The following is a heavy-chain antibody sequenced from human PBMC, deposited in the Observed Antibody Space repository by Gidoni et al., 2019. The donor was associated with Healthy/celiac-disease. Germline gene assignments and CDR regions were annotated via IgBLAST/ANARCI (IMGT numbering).Heavy chain of an antibody. J-gene: IGHJ4*02. D-gene: IGHD6-19*01. Sequence: EVQLVQSGAEVKKPGESLKISCKGSGSSFTSYWIGWVRQMPGKGLEWMGIIYPGASDTRYSPSFQGQVTISADKSISTAYLQWSSLKASDTAMYYRARHSLQWLPHPTNKFDYWGQGTLVTVSS. CDR1: GSSFTSYW. V-gene: IGHV5-51*01. CDR2: IYPGASDT. CDR3: ARHSLQWLPHPTNKFDY.